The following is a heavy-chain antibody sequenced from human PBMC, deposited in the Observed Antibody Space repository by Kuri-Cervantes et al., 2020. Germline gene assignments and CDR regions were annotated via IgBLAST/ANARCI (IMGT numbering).Heavy chain of an antibody. CDR1: GFTFSSYA. Sequence: GESLKISCAASGFTFSSYAMHWVRQAPGKGLEWVAVISYDGSNKYYADSVKGRFTISRDNSKNTLYLQMNSLRAEDTAVYYCTSYDYGDYWGQGTLVTVSS. J-gene: IGHJ4*02. CDR2: ISYDGSNK. D-gene: IGHD4-17*01. V-gene: IGHV3-30-3*01. CDR3: TSYDYGDY.